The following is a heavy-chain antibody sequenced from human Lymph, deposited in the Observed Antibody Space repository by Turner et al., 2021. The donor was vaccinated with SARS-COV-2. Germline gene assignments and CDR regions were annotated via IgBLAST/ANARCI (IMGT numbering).Heavy chain of an antibody. Sequence: EGQLVESGGGLVQPGGSLRLSGAASGFTFSYYWMSWVRQAPGKGLEWVANIKHDGSEKYYVDSVKGRFTISRDNAKNSLFLQMNSLRAEDTAVYYCARMGSSSWYFDYWGQGTLVTVSS. CDR2: IKHDGSEK. D-gene: IGHD1-26*01. V-gene: IGHV3-7*01. CDR3: ARMGSSSWYFDY. J-gene: IGHJ4*02. CDR1: GFTFSYYW.